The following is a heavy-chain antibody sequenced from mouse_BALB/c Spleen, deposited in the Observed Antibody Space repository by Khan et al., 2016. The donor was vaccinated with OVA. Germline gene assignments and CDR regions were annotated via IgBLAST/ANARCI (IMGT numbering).Heavy chain of an antibody. V-gene: IGHV1S81*02. CDR3: TRSGWAAFAY. CDR1: GYTFTSYY. Sequence: QVQLQQPGAELVKPGASVKLSCKASGYTFTSYYIYWVKQRPGQGLEWIGGINPSNGGTYFNETFESTATLTVDKSSSTSFMQVSRLTSEDSAGYYCTRSGWAAFAYWGPGTLVTVSA. J-gene: IGHJ3*01. D-gene: IGHD1-1*02. CDR2: INPSNGGT.